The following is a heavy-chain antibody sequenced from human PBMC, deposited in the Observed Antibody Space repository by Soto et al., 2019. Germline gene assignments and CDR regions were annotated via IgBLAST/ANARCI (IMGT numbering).Heavy chain of an antibody. D-gene: IGHD2-2*01. CDR3: ARVVPAAPYYFDY. V-gene: IGHV1-69*06. J-gene: IGHJ4*02. Sequence: ASVKVSCKASGGTFSSYVISWVRQAPGQGLEWMGGIIPIFGTANYAQKFQGRVTITADKSTSTAYMELSSLRSEDTAVYYCARVVPAAPYYFDYWGQGTLVTVSS. CDR1: GGTFSSYV. CDR2: IIPIFGTA.